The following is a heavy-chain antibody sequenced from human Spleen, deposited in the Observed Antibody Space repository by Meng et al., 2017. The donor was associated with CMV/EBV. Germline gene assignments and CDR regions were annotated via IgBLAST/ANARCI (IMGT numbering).Heavy chain of an antibody. CDR1: GGSFSGYS. Sequence: SETLSLTCAVYGGSFSGYSWSWIRQPPGKGLEWIGEINHSGSTNYNPSLKSRVILSVDTSKNQFSLKLSAVTAADTAVYYCATTYYDFWSGYYVSGLAFDYWGQGTLVTVSS. J-gene: IGHJ4*02. D-gene: IGHD3-3*01. V-gene: IGHV4-34*01. CDR3: ATTYYDFWSGYYVSGLAFDY. CDR2: INHSGST.